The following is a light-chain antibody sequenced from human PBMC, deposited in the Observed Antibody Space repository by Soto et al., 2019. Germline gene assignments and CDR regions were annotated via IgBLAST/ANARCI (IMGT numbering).Light chain of an antibody. J-gene: IGLJ7*01. V-gene: IGLV1-51*02. Sequence: QSVLTQPPSVSAAPGQKVTISCSGSSSNIGNNYVSWYQQLPGTAPELLIYENDKRPSGIPDRFSGSKSGTSATLGISGLQTGDEADYYCGTWDTSLTAWVFGGGTQLTVL. CDR2: END. CDR1: SSNIGNNY. CDR3: GTWDTSLTAWV.